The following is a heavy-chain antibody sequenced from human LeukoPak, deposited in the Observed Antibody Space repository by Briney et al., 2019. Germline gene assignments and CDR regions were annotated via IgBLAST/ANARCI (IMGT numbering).Heavy chain of an antibody. D-gene: IGHD3-16*02. CDR2: ISYSGENA. Sequence: PGGSLRLSCAASGFMFRDSAMTWVRHAPGKGLEWVALISYSGENAYYADSVKGRFTIFRDNSENTLSLQMNSLRVEDAARYYCARDIQLSTWGLGTMVTVSS. V-gene: IGHV3-23*01. CDR1: GFMFRDSA. CDR3: ARDIQLST. J-gene: IGHJ3*01.